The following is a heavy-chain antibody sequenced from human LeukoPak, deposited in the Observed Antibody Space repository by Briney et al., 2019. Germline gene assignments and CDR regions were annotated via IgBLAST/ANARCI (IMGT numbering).Heavy chain of an antibody. V-gene: IGHV3-7*01. CDR2: IKQDGSET. CDR3: ARETPRRGETRDGYR. Sequence: PGGSLRLSCAASGFTFSNYWMNWVRQAPGKGLECLANIKQDGSETYYADSVEGRFTISRDNAKNSLYLQMNSLRAEDTAVYYCARETPRRGETRDGYRWGQGTLVTVSS. CDR1: GFTFSNYW. D-gene: IGHD5-24*01. J-gene: IGHJ4*02.